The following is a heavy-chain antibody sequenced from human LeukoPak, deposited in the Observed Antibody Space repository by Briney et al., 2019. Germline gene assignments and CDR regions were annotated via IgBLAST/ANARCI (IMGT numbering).Heavy chain of an antibody. CDR3: ARPGYDSWSGYNWFDP. D-gene: IGHD3-3*01. V-gene: IGHV1-2*02. CDR1: GYTFTGYY. Sequence: ASVKVSCKASGYTFTGYYMHWVRQAPGQGLEWMGWINPNSGGTNYAQKFQGRVTMTRDTSISTAYMELSRLRSDDTAVYYCARPGYDSWSGYNWFDPWGQGTLVTVSS. CDR2: INPNSGGT. J-gene: IGHJ5*02.